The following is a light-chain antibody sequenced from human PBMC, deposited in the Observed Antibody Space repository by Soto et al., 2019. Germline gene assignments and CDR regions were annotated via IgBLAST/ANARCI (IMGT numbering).Light chain of an antibody. V-gene: IGLV3-9*01. CDR3: QVWDSSTVV. J-gene: IGLJ2*01. CDR2: RDS. Sequence: SCELTQPLSVSVALGQTARITCGGNNIGSKNVHWYQQKPGQAPVLVIYRDSNRPSGIPERFSGSNSGNTATLTISRAQAGDEADYYCQVWDSSTVVFGGGTKVTVL. CDR1: NIGSKN.